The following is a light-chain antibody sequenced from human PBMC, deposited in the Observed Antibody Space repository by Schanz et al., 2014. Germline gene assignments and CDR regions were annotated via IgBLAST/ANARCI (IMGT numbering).Light chain of an antibody. V-gene: IGKV1-39*01. CDR1: QSIAGY. Sequence: DIQMTQSPSSLSASVGDRVTITCRASQSIAGYLNWYQQTPGKAPKLLIYSASSLQGGVPSRFSGSGSGTDFTLTINSLQPEDFATYYCQQSYSTPYTFGQGTKLEIK. CDR2: SAS. J-gene: IGKJ2*01. CDR3: QQSYSTPYT.